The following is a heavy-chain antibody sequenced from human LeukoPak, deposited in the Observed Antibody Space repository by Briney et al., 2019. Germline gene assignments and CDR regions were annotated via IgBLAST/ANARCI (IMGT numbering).Heavy chain of an antibody. CDR2: IIPISGTT. CDR3: AKTSVVTLHPFGYYYMDV. J-gene: IGHJ6*03. D-gene: IGHD4-23*01. Sequence: SVKVSCKASGGTFSSYAISWVRQAPGQGLEWMGGIIPISGTTNYAQKFQGRVTITADKSTYTVYMEVSSLTSEDTAVFYCAKTSVVTLHPFGYYYMDVWGKGTTVTVSS. CDR1: GGTFSSYA. V-gene: IGHV1-69*06.